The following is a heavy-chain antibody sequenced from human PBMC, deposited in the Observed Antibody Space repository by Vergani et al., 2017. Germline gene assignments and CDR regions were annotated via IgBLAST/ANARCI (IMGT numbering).Heavy chain of an antibody. CDR1: GFTFSSYS. CDR2: ISSSSSTI. D-gene: IGHD3-22*01. J-gene: IGHJ4*02. V-gene: IGHV3-48*01. Sequence: EVQLLESGGGLVQPGGSLRLSCAASGFTFSSYSMNWVRQAPGKGLEWVSYISSSSSTIYYADSVKGRFTISRDNAKNSLYLQMNSLRAEDTAVYYCARDVGDSSGYYFGYWGQGTLVTVSS. CDR3: ARDVGDSSGYYFGY.